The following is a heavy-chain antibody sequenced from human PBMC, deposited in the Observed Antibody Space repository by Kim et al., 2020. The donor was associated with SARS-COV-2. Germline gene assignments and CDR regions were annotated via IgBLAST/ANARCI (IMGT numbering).Heavy chain of an antibody. J-gene: IGHJ4*02. CDR2: INANSGGT. CDR3: ATERGIYGSGSYGLFDY. CDR1: GYTFTGYY. V-gene: IGHV1-2*02. D-gene: IGHD3-10*01. Sequence: ASVKFSCKASGYTFTGYYMHWVRQAPGQGLEWMGWINANSGGTNYAQKFQGRVTMTRDTSISTAYMELSRLRSDDTAVYYCATERGIYGSGSYGLFDYWGQGTLVTVSS.